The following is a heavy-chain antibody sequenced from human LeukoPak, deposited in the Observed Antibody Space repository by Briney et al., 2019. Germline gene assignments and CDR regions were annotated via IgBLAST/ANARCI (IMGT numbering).Heavy chain of an antibody. CDR2: IIPIFGTA. Sequence: AASVKVSCKASGGTFSSYAISWVRQAPGQGLEWMGGIIPIFGTANYAQKFQGRVTITADESTSTAYMELSSLRSEDTAVYYCARVHYGGRNNWFDPWGQGTLVTVSS. V-gene: IGHV1-69*13. CDR3: ARVHYGGRNNWFDP. J-gene: IGHJ5*02. D-gene: IGHD4-23*01. CDR1: GGTFSSYA.